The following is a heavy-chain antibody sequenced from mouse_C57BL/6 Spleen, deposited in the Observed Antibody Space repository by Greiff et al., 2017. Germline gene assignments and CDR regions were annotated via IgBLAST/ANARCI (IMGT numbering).Heavy chain of an antibody. D-gene: IGHD1-1*01. Sequence: VQVVESGPELVKPGASVKISCKASGYTFTDYYINWVKQRPGQGLEWIGWIFPGSGSTYYNEKFKGKATLTVDKSSSTAYMLLSSLTSEDSAVYFCARRYGSSYGAMDYWGQGTSVTVSS. CDR3: ARRYGSSYGAMDY. J-gene: IGHJ4*01. V-gene: IGHV1-75*01. CDR1: GYTFTDYY. CDR2: IFPGSGST.